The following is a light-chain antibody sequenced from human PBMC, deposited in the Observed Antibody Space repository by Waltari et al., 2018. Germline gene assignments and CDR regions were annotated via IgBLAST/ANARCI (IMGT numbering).Light chain of an antibody. J-gene: IGLJ3*02. CDR2: QVN. CDR1: STDIGYFNL. Sequence: QSLLTQPAPASWSPGQSIPISLTGPSTDIGYFNLVSWYQQYPGKAPKVMFNQVNKRPSEISNRCSGSKSGNTASLTIARLQAEDEADYYCCSYADSRTWVFGGGTKLTV. CDR3: CSYADSRTWV. V-gene: IGLV2-23*02.